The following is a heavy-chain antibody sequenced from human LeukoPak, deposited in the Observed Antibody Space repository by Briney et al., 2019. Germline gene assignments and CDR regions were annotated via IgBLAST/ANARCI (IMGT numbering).Heavy chain of an antibody. CDR3: ARRREYSGYDYKEFDW. CDR2: INHSGST. CDR1: GGSFSGYY. D-gene: IGHD5-12*01. V-gene: IGHV4-34*01. J-gene: IGHJ4*02. Sequence: SETLSLTCAVYGGSFSGYYWSWIRQPPGKGLEWIGEINHSGSTNCNPSLKSRVTISVDTSKNQFSLKLSSVTAADTAVYYCARRREYSGYDYKEFDWWGQGTLVTVSS.